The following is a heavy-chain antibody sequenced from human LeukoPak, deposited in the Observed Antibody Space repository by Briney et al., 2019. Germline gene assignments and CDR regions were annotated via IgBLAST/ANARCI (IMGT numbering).Heavy chain of an antibody. V-gene: IGHV4-39*01. Sequence: SETLSLTCTVSGGSISSSSYYWGWIRQPPGKGLEWIGSIYYSGSTYYNPSLKSRVTISVDTSKNQFSLKLSSVTAADTAVYYCVGSGGSCYGYWGQGTLVTVSS. D-gene: IGHD2-15*01. CDR2: IYYSGST. CDR1: GGSISSSSYY. CDR3: VGSGGSCYGY. J-gene: IGHJ4*02.